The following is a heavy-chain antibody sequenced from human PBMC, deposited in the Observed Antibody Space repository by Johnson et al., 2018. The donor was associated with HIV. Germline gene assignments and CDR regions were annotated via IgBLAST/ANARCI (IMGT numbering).Heavy chain of an antibody. Sequence: VQLVESGGGVVQPGRSLRLSCAASGFTFISYAMHWVRQAPGKGLEWVAVISYDGSNKYYADSVKGRFTISRDNAKNSLYLQINSLRAEDTAVYYCARFRSSNWFDAFDIWGQGTMVTVSS. J-gene: IGHJ3*02. CDR3: ARFRSSNWFDAFDI. CDR1: GFTFISYA. V-gene: IGHV3-30-3*01. CDR2: ISYDGSNK. D-gene: IGHD6-13*01.